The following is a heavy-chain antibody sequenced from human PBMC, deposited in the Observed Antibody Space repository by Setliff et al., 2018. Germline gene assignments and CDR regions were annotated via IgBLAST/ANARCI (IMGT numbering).Heavy chain of an antibody. CDR3: VKDRANDGVWDFDS. Sequence: PGGSLRLSCAASGFTFSNYAMSWVRQAPGKGLEWVSAISGSGDGDKTHYADSMKGRSVISRDNSRNSCFLQLNNLRPEDTATYYCVKDRANDGVWDFDSWGQGSVVTVSS. CDR1: GFTFSNYA. D-gene: IGHD4-17*01. V-gene: IGHV3-23*01. J-gene: IGHJ4*02. CDR2: ISGSGDGDKT.